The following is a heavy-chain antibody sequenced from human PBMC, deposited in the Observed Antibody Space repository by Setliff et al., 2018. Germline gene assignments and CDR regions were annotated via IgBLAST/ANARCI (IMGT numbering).Heavy chain of an antibody. Sequence: GGSLRLSCVASAFTFSRYSMNWVRQAPGKGLEWVSSISSSGSFQFYADSVKGRFTISRDNAKNSLYLQMNSLRAEDTATYYCARTGTYRYFDYWGQGALVTVSS. J-gene: IGHJ4*02. CDR3: ARTGTYRYFDY. V-gene: IGHV3-21*01. CDR1: AFTFSRYS. D-gene: IGHD1-1*01. CDR2: ISSSGSFQ.